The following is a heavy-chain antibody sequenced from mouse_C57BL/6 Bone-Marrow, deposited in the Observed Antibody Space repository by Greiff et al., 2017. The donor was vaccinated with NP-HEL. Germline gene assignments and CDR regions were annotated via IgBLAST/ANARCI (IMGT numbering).Heavy chain of an antibody. Sequence: VQLQESGPGLVAPSQSLSITCTVSGFSLTSYAISWVRQPPGKGLEWLGVLWTGGGTNYNSALKSRLSISKDNSKSQVFLKMNSLQTDDTARYYCARGGWLLYWYFDVWGTGTTVTVSS. D-gene: IGHD2-3*01. CDR3: ARGGWLLYWYFDV. CDR1: GFSLTSYA. V-gene: IGHV2-9-1*01. CDR2: LWTGGGT. J-gene: IGHJ1*03.